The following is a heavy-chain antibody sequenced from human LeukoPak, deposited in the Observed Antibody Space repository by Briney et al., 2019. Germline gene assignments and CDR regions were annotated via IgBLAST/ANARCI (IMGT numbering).Heavy chain of an antibody. V-gene: IGHV3-33*08. CDR2: IWYDGSNK. CDR1: GLTVSSYG. CDR3: ARGNVYYYDSSGATLGDAFDI. J-gene: IGHJ3*02. D-gene: IGHD3-22*01. Sequence: GGSLRLSCGASGLTVSSYGMSWVRQAPGKGLEWVAVIWYDGSNKYYADSVKGRFTISRDNSRNTLYLQMNSLRAEDTAVYYCARGNVYYYDSSGATLGDAFDIWGQGTMVTVSS.